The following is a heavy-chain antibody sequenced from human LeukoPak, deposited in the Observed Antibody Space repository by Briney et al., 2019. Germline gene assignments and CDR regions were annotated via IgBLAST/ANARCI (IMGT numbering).Heavy chain of an antibody. D-gene: IGHD2-15*01. J-gene: IGHJ4*02. CDR2: ISAGSSNT. CDR1: GFIFASYG. CDR3: ARDAVQAGTPFYFDF. Sequence: PGGSLRLSCSASGFIFASYGMNWVRRAPGKGLQWVSYISAGSSNTFYADSVKGRFTISRDDADNSLHLQMNSLSAEDTAVYYCARDAVQAGTPFYFDFWGQGALVTVSS. V-gene: IGHV3-48*01.